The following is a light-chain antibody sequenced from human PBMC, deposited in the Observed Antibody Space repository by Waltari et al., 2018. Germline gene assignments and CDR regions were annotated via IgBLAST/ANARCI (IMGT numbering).Light chain of an antibody. V-gene: IGKV4-1*01. Sequence: DIVMTQSPDSLAVSLGERATINCKSSQNVYYRSNNRNYLAWYQQKPGQPPKLVLYWASVREFGVPDRFSGSGSGTDFTLTISSLQAEDVAIYYCQQYYSSPVTFDGGTKVEIK. CDR3: QQYYSSPVT. J-gene: IGKJ4*01. CDR1: QNVYYRSNNRNY. CDR2: WAS.